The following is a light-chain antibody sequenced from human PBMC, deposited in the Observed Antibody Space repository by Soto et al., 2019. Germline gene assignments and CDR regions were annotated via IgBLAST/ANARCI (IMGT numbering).Light chain of an antibody. CDR2: GAS. CDR3: QQYVNSPRT. CDR1: QSVSSSY. J-gene: IGKJ1*01. V-gene: IGKV3-20*01. Sequence: EIVLTQSPGTLSLSPGERATLSCRASQSVSSSYLAWYQQKPGQAPRLFIYGASSRATGTPDRFSGSGCGTDFTLTISRLESEDFAVYYCQQYVNSPRTFGQGTKVEIK.